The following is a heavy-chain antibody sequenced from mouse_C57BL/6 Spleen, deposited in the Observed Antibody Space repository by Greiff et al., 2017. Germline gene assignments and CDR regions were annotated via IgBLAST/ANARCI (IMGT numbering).Heavy chain of an antibody. CDR2: INPGSGGT. Sequence: VKLQQSGAELVRPGTSVKVSCKASGYAFTNYLIEWVKQRPGQGLEWIGVINPGSGGTNYNEKFKGKATLTADKSSSTAYMQLSSLTSEDSAVYFCARGYYGDFDYWGQGTTLTVSS. CDR1: GYAFTNYL. CDR3: ARGYYGDFDY. J-gene: IGHJ2*01. V-gene: IGHV1-54*01. D-gene: IGHD1-2*01.